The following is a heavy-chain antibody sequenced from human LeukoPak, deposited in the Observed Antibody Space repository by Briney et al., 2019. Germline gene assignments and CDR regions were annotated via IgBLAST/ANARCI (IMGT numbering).Heavy chain of an antibody. J-gene: IGHJ6*02. CDR1: GGSFSGYY. CDR3: ARGVQAGLGYCSGGSCWKGNYYYYYGMDV. CDR2: INHSGST. Sequence: SETLSLTCAVYGGSFSGYYWSWIRQPPGKGLEWIGEINHSGSTNYNPSLKSRVTISVDTSKNQSSLKLSSATAADTAVYYCARGVQAGLGYCSGGSCWKGNYYYYYGMDVWGQGTTVTVSS. D-gene: IGHD2-15*01. V-gene: IGHV4-34*01.